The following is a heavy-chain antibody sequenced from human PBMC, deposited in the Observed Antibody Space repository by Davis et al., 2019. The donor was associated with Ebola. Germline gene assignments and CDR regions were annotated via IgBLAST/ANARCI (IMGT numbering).Heavy chain of an antibody. Sequence: ASVKVSCKASGYTFTSYGISWVRQAPGQGLEWMGWISAYNGNTNYAQKLQGRVTMTTDTSTSTAYMELRSLRSDDTAVYYCASGFQGGTAMVCYYWGQGTLVTVSS. D-gene: IGHD5-18*01. CDR3: ASGFQGGTAMVCYY. CDR2: ISAYNGNT. V-gene: IGHV1-18*01. CDR1: GYTFTSYG. J-gene: IGHJ4*02.